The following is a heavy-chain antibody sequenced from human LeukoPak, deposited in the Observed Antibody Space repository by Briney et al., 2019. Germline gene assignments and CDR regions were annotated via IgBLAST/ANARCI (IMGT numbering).Heavy chain of an antibody. CDR2: IYYSGST. CDR3: ARDVIWSGYYRGWFDP. V-gene: IGHV4-39*07. CDR1: GRSISSSSYY. Sequence: SETLSLTCTVSGRSISSSSYYWGWIRQPPGKGLEWIGSIYYSGSTYYNPSLKSRVTISVDTSKNQFSLKLSSVTAADTAVYYCARDVIWSGYYRGWFDPWGQGTLVTVSS. D-gene: IGHD3-3*01. J-gene: IGHJ5*02.